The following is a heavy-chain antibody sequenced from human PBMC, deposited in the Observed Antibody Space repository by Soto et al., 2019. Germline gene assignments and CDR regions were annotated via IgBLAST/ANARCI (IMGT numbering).Heavy chain of an antibody. CDR1: GGSISSGGYY. V-gene: IGHV4-31*03. Sequence: TLSLTCTVSGGSISSGGYYWSWIRQHPGKGLEWIGYIYYSGSTYYNPSLKSRVTISVDTSKNQFSLKLSSVTAADTAVYYCAREDSWYFDLWGRGTLVTVSS. J-gene: IGHJ2*01. D-gene: IGHD2-15*01. CDR3: AREDSWYFDL. CDR2: IYYSGST.